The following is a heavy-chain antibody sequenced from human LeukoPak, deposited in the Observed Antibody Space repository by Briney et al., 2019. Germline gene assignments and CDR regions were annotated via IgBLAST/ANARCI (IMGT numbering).Heavy chain of an antibody. CDR2: ISSSSSPI. CDR1: GFTFSGYE. J-gene: IGHJ4*02. D-gene: IGHD6-13*01. V-gene: IGHV3-48*03. CDR3: ARDNAAAGFGY. Sequence: GGSLRLSWAASGFTFSGYEMNWVRQAPGKGLEWISYISSSSSPIYYADSVKGRFTISRDNAKNLVYLQMNSLRAEDTAVYYCARDNAAAGFGYWGQGTLVTVSS.